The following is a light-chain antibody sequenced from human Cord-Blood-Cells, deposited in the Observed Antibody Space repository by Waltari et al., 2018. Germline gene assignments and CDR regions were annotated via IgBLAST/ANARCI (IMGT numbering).Light chain of an antibody. J-gene: IGLJ2*01. CDR3: AAWDDSLNGQVV. V-gene: IGLV1-44*01. CDR1: SPKLGSIT. Sequence: QSVLSPPPSASGPPGHRVTTSCPGSSPKLGSITVHWDQQLPGTAPKLLIYSKNQRHSGVPDRFSGSKSGTSASLAISGLQSEDEADYYCAAWDDSLNGQVVFGGGTKLTVL. CDR2: SKN.